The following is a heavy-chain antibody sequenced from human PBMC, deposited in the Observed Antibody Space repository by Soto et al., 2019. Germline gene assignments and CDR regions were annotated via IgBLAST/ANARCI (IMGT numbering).Heavy chain of an antibody. Sequence: VNRSCKTFGYTFTIEHMHCVIQAPGKGLEWIGIMKPSGGSTSYAQKFQGRITMTRDTSTSTVYMELSSMRSEDTAVYYCASAPGYSSSWYQAYYYYGMDVRGQAPTVTLSS. CDR1: GYTFTIEH. CDR2: MKPSGGST. D-gene: IGHD6-13*01. CDR3: ASAPGYSSSWYQAYYYYGMDV. J-gene: IGHJ6*02. V-gene: IGHV1-46*01.